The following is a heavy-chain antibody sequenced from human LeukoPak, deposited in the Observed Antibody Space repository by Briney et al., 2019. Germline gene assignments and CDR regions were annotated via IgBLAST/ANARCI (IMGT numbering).Heavy chain of an antibody. J-gene: IGHJ4*02. CDR1: GDSFNSSSFS. Sequence: SETLSLTCTVSGDSFNSSSFSWGWIRQPPGKGLEWIGNIYYSGSTYYNPSLKSRVTISVDTSKNQFSLKLSSVSAADTAVYYCARHNGGEVCDIWGQGTLVTVSS. V-gene: IGHV4-39*01. CDR2: IYYSGST. D-gene: IGHD3-16*01. CDR3: ARHNGGEVCDI.